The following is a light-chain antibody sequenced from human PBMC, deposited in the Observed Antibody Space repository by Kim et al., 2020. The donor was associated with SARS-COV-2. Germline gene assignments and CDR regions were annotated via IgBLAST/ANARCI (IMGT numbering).Light chain of an antibody. CDR3: CSYAGSYTNYV. Sequence: QSVTNSCTGTSGDVGGYNYVSWYQQHPGKAPKVMIYDVSKRPSGVPDRFSGSKSGNTASLTISGLQAEDEADYYCCSYAGSYTNYVFGTGTQLTVL. V-gene: IGLV2-11*01. J-gene: IGLJ1*01. CDR2: DVS. CDR1: SGDVGGYNY.